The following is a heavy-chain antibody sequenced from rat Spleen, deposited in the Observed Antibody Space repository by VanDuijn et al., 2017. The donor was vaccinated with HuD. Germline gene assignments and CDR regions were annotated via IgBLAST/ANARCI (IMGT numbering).Heavy chain of an antibody. V-gene: IGHV5-29*01. CDR2: ISYDGSST. D-gene: IGHD1-1*01. CDR1: GFTFSDYY. CDR3: ARDYYYFDY. Sequence: EVQLVESDGGLVQPGRSLKLSCAASGFTFSDYYMAWVRQAPTKGLEWVATISYDGSSTYYRDSVKGRFTISRDNAKSTLYLQMDSLRSEDTATYYCARDYYYFDYWGQGVMVTVSS. J-gene: IGHJ2*01.